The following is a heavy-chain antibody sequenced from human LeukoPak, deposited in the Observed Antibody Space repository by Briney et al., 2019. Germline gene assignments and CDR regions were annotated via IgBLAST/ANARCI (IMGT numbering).Heavy chain of an antibody. CDR1: GGSISSGSYY. Sequence: SQTLSLTCTVSGGSISSGSYYWSWIRQPAGKGLEWIGRIYTCGSTNYNPSLKSRVTISVDTSKNQFSLKLSSVTAADTAVYYCAREEYDFWSGYQVYWGQGTLVTVSS. V-gene: IGHV4-61*02. CDR2: IYTCGST. J-gene: IGHJ4*02. D-gene: IGHD3-3*01. CDR3: AREEYDFWSGYQVY.